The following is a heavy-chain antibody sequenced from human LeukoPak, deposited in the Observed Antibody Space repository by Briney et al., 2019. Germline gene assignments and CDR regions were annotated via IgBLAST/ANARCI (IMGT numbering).Heavy chain of an antibody. CDR1: GFTFSSYA. V-gene: IGHV3-23*01. CDR3: AKESSWAGIHY. Sequence: GGSLRLSCAASGFTFSSYAMSWVRQAPGKGLEWVSAISGSGGRTYYADSVKGRFTISRDNSKNTLYLQMNSLRAEDAAVYYCAKESSWAGIHYWGQGTLVTVSS. CDR2: ISGSGGRT. D-gene: IGHD6-19*01. J-gene: IGHJ4*02.